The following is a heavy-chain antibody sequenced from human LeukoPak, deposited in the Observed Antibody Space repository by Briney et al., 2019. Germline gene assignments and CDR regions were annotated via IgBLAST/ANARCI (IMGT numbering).Heavy chain of an antibody. CDR1: GYTFTGYY. CDR2: INPNSGGT. Sequence: ASVKVSCKASGYTFTGYYMHWVRQAPGQGLEWMGWINPNSGGTNYAQKFQGRVTMTTDTSTSTAYMELRSLRSDDTAVYYCAREGRYCSGGSCSGRGKSGYYYYYYMDVWGKGTTVTISS. V-gene: IGHV1-2*02. D-gene: IGHD2-15*01. CDR3: AREGRYCSGGSCSGRGKSGYYYYYYMDV. J-gene: IGHJ6*03.